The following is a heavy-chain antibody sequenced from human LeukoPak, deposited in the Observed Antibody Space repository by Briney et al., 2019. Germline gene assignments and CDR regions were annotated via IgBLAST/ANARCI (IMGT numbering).Heavy chain of an antibody. Sequence: PGGSLRLSCAASGFTFSSYAMSWVRQAPGKGLEWVSAVSGSGGSTYYADSVKGRFTISRDNSKNTLYLQMNSLRAEDTAVYYCAKGVAGLYYFDYWGQGTLVTVSS. CDR2: VSGSGGST. CDR1: GFTFSSYA. CDR3: AKGVAGLYYFDY. J-gene: IGHJ4*02. V-gene: IGHV3-23*01. D-gene: IGHD6-19*01.